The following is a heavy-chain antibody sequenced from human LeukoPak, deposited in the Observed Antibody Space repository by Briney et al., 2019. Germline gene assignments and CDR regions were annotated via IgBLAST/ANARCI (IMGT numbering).Heavy chain of an antibody. CDR1: GGSISSYY. J-gene: IGHJ5*02. CDR2: IYTSGST. D-gene: IGHD3-22*01. Sequence: ASETLSLTCTVSGGSISSYYWSWIRQPAGKGLEWIGRIYTSGSTNYNPSLKSRVTMSVDTSKNQFSLKLSSVTAADTAVYYCARHVYDSSGYYLSWFDPWGQGTLVTVSS. CDR3: ARHVYDSSGYYLSWFDP. V-gene: IGHV4-4*07.